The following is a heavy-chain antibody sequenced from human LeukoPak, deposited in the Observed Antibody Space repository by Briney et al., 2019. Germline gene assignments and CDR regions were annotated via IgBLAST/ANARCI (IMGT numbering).Heavy chain of an antibody. CDR1: GGSISSGDYY. V-gene: IGHV4-30-4*01. D-gene: IGHD2-15*01. CDR3: ARARSRGPTGAFDI. CDR2: IYYSGST. J-gene: IGHJ3*02. Sequence: PSQTLSLTCTVSGGSISSGDYYWSWIRQPPGKGLEWIGYIYYSGSTYYNPSLKSRVTISVDTSKNQFSLKLSSVTAADTAVYYCARARSRGPTGAFDIWGQGTMVTVSS.